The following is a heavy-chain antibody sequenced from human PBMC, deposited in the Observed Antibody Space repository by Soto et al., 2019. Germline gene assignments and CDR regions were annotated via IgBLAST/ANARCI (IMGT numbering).Heavy chain of an antibody. D-gene: IGHD4-4*01. V-gene: IGHV1-18*01. CDR2: ISAYNGNT. Sequence: QVQLVQSESEVRKPGASVKVSCRASGYTFTSYGISWVRQAPGQGLEWMGWISAYNGNTNYAQRLQGRVTITTDTSTNTAYMELRSLKSDDTAVYYCAREAFLGTVSLGYWGQGTRVIVSS. CDR1: GYTFTSYG. CDR3: AREAFLGTVSLGY. J-gene: IGHJ4*02.